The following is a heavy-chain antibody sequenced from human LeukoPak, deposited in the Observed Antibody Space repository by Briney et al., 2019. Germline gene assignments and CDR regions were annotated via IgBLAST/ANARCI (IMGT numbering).Heavy chain of an antibody. CDR1: GITLSNYG. Sequence: GGSLRLSCAVSGITLSNYGMSWVRQAPGKGLEWVAGIGGSGGGTNYADSVRGRFIISRDNSRNILFLQMNSLTAEDTAVYFCAKRGVVIRVILVGFNKEAYYFDSWGQGALVTVSS. J-gene: IGHJ4*02. CDR3: AKRGVVIRVILVGFNKEAYYFDS. V-gene: IGHV3-23*01. D-gene: IGHD2-21*01. CDR2: IGGSGGGT.